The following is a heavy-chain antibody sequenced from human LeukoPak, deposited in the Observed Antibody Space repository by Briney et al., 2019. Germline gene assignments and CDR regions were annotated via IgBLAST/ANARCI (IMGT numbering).Heavy chain of an antibody. V-gene: IGHV4-34*01. J-gene: IGHJ4*02. CDR3: ARLPSRYGSGSYGY. CDR2: INHSGST. D-gene: IGHD3-10*01. CDR1: GGSFSGYY. Sequence: SETLSLTCAVYGGSFSGYYWSWIRQPPGKGLEWIGEINHSGSTNYNPSLKSRVTISVDTSKNQFSLELSSVTAADTAVYYCARLPSRYGSGSYGYWGQGTLVTVSS.